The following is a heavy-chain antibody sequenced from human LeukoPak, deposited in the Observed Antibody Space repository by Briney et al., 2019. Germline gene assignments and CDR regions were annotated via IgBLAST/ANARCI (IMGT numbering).Heavy chain of an antibody. J-gene: IGHJ5*02. CDR1: GGSISSYH. V-gene: IGHV4-59*12. D-gene: IGHD6-19*01. CDR2: IYYSGST. CDR3: ARSLHSSGWYSFNWFDP. Sequence: KPSETLSLTCTVSGGSISSYHWSWIRQPPGKGLECIGYIYYSGSTKYNPSLKSRVTISVDTSKNQFSLKLSSVTAADTAVYYCARSLHSSGWYSFNWFDPWGQGTLVTVSS.